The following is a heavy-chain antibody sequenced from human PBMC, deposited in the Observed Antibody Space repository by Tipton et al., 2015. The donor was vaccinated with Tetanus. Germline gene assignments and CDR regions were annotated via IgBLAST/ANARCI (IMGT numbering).Heavy chain of an antibody. V-gene: IGHV4-39*01. J-gene: IGHJ5*02. CDR3: ATQTDNWFDP. CDR1: GGSLSMDTYY. CDR2: IYYSGTT. Sequence: LRLSCTVSGGSLSMDTYYWGWIRQPPGKGLEWIGNIYYSGTTYYNASLESRVTISMDTSKNQFSMKLTSVTAADTAVYYCATQTDNWFDPWGQGTLVTVSS.